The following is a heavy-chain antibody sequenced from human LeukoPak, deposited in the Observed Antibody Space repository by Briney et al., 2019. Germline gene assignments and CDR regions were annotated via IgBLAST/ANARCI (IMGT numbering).Heavy chain of an antibody. J-gene: IGHJ5*02. CDR1: GYSFDSYA. Sequence: GASVKVSCTAFGYSFDSYAISWVRQAPGQGLEWMGWINTNTGKPTYAQGFRGRLVFSLDTSVSTAYLQISGLKAEDTAVYFCARDFGGFDPWGQGTQVTVSS. V-gene: IGHV7-4-1*02. CDR2: INTNTGKP. D-gene: IGHD3-10*01. CDR3: ARDFGGFDP.